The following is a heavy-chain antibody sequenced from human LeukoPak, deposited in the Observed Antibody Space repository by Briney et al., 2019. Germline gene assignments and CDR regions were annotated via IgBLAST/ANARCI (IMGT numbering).Heavy chain of an antibody. D-gene: IGHD3-16*01. J-gene: IGHJ4*02. CDR1: GYTFTSYA. CDR2: INGGNDNT. Sequence: ASVTVSCTASGYTFTSYAMHWVRQAPGQRLEWMGWINGGNDNTKYSEKFQGRVTFTKDTSASTAYMELSSLRSEDTAVYYCAAVDYGDYWGQGTLVTVSS. V-gene: IGHV1-3*01. CDR3: AAVDYGDY.